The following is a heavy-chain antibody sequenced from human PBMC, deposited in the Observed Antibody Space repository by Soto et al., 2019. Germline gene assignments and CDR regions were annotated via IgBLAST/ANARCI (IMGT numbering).Heavy chain of an antibody. J-gene: IGHJ4*02. Sequence: SETLSLTCTVSGGSISSYYWIWLRQPPGKGLEWIGYIYYSGSTNYNPSLKSRVTISVDTSKNQFSLKLSSVTAADTAVYYCASSGRPGYKVKSRKFDYWGQGTLVTVS. V-gene: IGHV4-59*12. CDR2: IYYSGST. CDR1: GGSISSYY. CDR3: ASSGRPGYKVKSRKFDY. D-gene: IGHD1-20*01.